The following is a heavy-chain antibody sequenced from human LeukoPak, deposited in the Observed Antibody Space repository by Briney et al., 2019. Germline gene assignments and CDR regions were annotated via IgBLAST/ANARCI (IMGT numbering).Heavy chain of an antibody. D-gene: IGHD2-8*01. Sequence: SETLTLTCAVYGGSFSGYYWSWIRQPPGKGLEWIGEINHSGSTNYNPSLKSRVTISVDTSKNQFSLKLSSVTAADTAVYYCARDIGYCTNGVCYPFDPWGQGTLVTVSS. J-gene: IGHJ5*02. CDR1: GGSFSGYY. V-gene: IGHV4-34*01. CDR3: ARDIGYCTNGVCYPFDP. CDR2: INHSGST.